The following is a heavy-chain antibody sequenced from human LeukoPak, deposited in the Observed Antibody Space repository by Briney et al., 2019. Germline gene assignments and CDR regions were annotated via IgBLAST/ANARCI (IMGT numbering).Heavy chain of an antibody. Sequence: GGPLRLSCEASGFTFSTYTVNWVRQAPGKGLEWVSSIASDTTYMKYADSVKGRFSVSRDNAKNSVFLEMKSLRADDTAVYFCARDYYDSSASATFDYWGRGTLVTVSS. V-gene: IGHV3-21*06. CDR1: GFTFSTYT. D-gene: IGHD3-22*01. CDR3: ARDYYDSSASATFDY. J-gene: IGHJ4*02. CDR2: IASDTTYM.